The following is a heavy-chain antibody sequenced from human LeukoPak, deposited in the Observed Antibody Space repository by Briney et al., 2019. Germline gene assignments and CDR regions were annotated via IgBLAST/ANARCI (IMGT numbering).Heavy chain of an antibody. D-gene: IGHD1-26*01. V-gene: IGHV3-33*01. CDR1: GLTFSSYG. CDR2: IWYDGSNK. CDR3: ARKSAATFDY. J-gene: IGHJ4*02. Sequence: GRSLRLSCAASGLTFSSYGMHWVRQAPGKGLEWVALIWYDGSNKYYADSVKGRFTISRDNSKNTLYLQMNSLRAEDTAVYYCARKSAATFDYWGQGTLVTVSS.